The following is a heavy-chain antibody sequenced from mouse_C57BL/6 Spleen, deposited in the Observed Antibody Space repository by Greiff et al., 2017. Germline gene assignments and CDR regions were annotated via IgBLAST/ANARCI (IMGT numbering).Heavy chain of an antibody. Sequence: DVMLVESGGGLVKPGGSLKLSCAASGFTFSDYGMHWVRQAPEKGLEWVAYISSGSSTIYYADTVKGRFTISRDNAKNTLFLQMTSLRSEDTAMYYCATENYYYAMDYWGQGTSVTVSS. CDR1: GFTFSDYG. CDR2: ISSGSSTI. V-gene: IGHV5-17*01. CDR3: ATENYYYAMDY. J-gene: IGHJ4*01.